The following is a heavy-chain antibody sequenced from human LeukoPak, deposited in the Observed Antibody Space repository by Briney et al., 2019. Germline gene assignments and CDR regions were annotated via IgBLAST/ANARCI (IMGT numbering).Heavy chain of an antibody. CDR3: ARDLEGDFWSGYWDFS. CDR2: IYYSGST. V-gene: IGHV4-39*07. J-gene: IGHJ4*02. D-gene: IGHD3-3*01. Sequence: SETLSLTCTVSGGSISSSSYYWGWIRQPPGKGLEWIGSIYYSGSTYYNPSLKSRVTISVDTSKNQFSLKLSSVTAADTAVYYCARDLEGDFWSGYWDFSWGQGTLVTVSS. CDR1: GGSISSSSYY.